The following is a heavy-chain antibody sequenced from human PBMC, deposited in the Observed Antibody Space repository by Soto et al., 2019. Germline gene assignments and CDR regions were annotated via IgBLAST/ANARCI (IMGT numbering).Heavy chain of an antibody. Sequence: ASVKVSFKASGYTFTRYNVHWVRQAPGQGLEWMAIINPSGGTTYYVQKLEGRVTLTTDTSTSTVYMELSSLRSDDTAVYYCARVRGGGSEYFFDYWGQGTLVTVSS. CDR2: INPSGGTT. CDR1: GYTFTRYN. D-gene: IGHD2-15*01. V-gene: IGHV1-46*01. CDR3: ARVRGGGSEYFFDY. J-gene: IGHJ4*02.